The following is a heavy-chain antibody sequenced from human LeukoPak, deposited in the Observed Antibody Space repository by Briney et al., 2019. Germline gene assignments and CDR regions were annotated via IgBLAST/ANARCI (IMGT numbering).Heavy chain of an antibody. CDR1: GYTFNSYF. D-gene: IGHD1-14*01. CDR2: IDPEDGET. CDR3: ATFPRGPRNC. V-gene: IGHV1-69-2*01. J-gene: IGHJ4*02. Sequence: GASVKVSCKVSGYTFNSYFMHWVQQAPGKGLEWMGLIDPEDGETIYAENFQGRVTIAADTSTDTAYLELTNLRSHDTAVYYCATFPRGPRNCWGQGTLVTVSS.